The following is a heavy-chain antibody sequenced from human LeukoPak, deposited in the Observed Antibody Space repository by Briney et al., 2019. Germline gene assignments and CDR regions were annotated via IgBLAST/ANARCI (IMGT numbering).Heavy chain of an antibody. CDR1: GGSISSSSYY. CDR2: IYYSGST. CDR3: ARGIMLSGWSAHDY. Sequence: PSETLSLTCTVSGGSISSSSYYWGWIRQPPGKGLEWIGSIYYSGSTYYNPSLKSRVTISVDTSKNQFSLKLSSVTAADTAVYYCARGIMLSGWSAHDYWGQGTLVTVSS. J-gene: IGHJ4*02. D-gene: IGHD6-19*01. V-gene: IGHV4-39*07.